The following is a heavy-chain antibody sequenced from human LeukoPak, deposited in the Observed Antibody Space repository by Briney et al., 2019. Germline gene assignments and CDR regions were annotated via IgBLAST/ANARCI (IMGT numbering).Heavy chain of an antibody. J-gene: IGHJ4*02. CDR3: AKDIDWKDYGDYGGQDY. Sequence: PGGSLRLSCAASEFTFSNFGMHWVRQAPGNGLEWVAVISYDGNKKYYADSVKGRFTISRDNSKDTLYLQLNSLRAEDTAVYYCAKDIDWKDYGDYGGQDYWGQGTLVTVSS. V-gene: IGHV3-30*18. CDR2: ISYDGNKK. D-gene: IGHD4-17*01. CDR1: EFTFSNFG.